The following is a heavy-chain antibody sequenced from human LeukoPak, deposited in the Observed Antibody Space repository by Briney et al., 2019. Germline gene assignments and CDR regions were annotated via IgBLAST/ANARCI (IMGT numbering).Heavy chain of an antibody. CDR3: ARDPVDRSYDFWSGYPQAYYYYMDV. J-gene: IGHJ6*03. CDR2: IYTSGST. Sequence: PSQTLSLTCTVSGGSISSGSYYWSWIRQPAGKGLEWIGRIYTSGSTDYNPSLKSRVTISVGTSKNQFSLKLSSVTAADTAVYYCARDPVDRSYDFWSGYPQAYYYYMDVWGKGTTVTVSS. V-gene: IGHV4-61*02. CDR1: GGSISSGSYY. D-gene: IGHD3-3*01.